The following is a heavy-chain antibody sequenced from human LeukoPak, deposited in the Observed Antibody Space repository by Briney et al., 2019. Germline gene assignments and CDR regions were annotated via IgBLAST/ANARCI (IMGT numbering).Heavy chain of an antibody. CDR2: IYYSGSP. Sequence: KTSETLSLTCTVSGVSISSGGYYWSWLPQPPGKGLEWIGYIYYSGSPNYNPSLKSRVTISVDTSKNQFSLKLSSVTAADTAVYYCARGVGAAAAPVLGYDGMDVWGQGTTVTVSS. V-gene: IGHV4-61*08. D-gene: IGHD6-13*01. J-gene: IGHJ6*02. CDR3: ARGVGAAAAPVLGYDGMDV. CDR1: GVSISSGGYY.